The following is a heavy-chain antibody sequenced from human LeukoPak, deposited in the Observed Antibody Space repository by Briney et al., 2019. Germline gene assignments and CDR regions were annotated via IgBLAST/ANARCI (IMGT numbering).Heavy chain of an antibody. CDR2: IYYSGST. V-gene: IGHV4-59*01. J-gene: IGHJ5*02. CDR1: GGSISSYY. CDR3: ARDSSRLYDWFDP. Sequence: SETLSLTCTVSGGSISSYYWSWIRQPPWKGLEWIGYIYYSGSTNYNPSLKSRVTISVDTSKNQFSLKLSSVTAADTAVYYCARDSSRLYDWFDPWGQGTLVTVSS. D-gene: IGHD2-8*01.